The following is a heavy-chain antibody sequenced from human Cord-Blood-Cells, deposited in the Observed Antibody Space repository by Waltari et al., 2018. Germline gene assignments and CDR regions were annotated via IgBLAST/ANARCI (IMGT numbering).Heavy chain of an antibody. J-gene: IGHJ1*01. V-gene: IGHV3-21*01. D-gene: IGHD3-3*01. Sequence: EVQLVESGGGLVKPGGSLRLSCAASGFTFSSYSMNWVGQAPGKGLEWVSSISSSSSYIYYADSVKGRFTISRDNAKNSLYLQMNSLRAEDTAVYYCARDLDYDFWSGSPFQHWGQGTLVTVSS. CDR1: GFTFSSYS. CDR3: ARDLDYDFWSGSPFQH. CDR2: ISSSSSYI.